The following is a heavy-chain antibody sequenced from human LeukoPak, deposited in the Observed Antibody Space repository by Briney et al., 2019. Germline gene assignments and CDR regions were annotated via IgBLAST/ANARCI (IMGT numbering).Heavy chain of an antibody. V-gene: IGHV4-34*01. CDR1: GGSFSGYY. CDR2: INHSGST. D-gene: IGHD4-17*01. CDR3: ARVAGAPYGDYTYYMDV. J-gene: IGHJ6*03. Sequence: SETLSLTCAVYGGSFSGYYWSWIRQPPGKGLEWIGEINHSGSTNYNPSLESRVTISVDTSKNQFSLKLSSVTAADTAVYYCARVAGAPYGDYTYYMDVWGKGTTVTVSS.